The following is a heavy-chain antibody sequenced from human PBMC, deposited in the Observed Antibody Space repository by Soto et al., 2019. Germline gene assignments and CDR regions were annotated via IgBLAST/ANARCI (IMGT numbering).Heavy chain of an antibody. Sequence: PSETLPLTCTVSGGSISSYYWIWIRQPTGKGLEWIGYIYYSGSTNYNPSLKSRVTISVDTSKNQFSLKLRSEDTAVYYCARDGGNWNKEARYWGQGTLVTVSS. J-gene: IGHJ4*02. CDR3: ARDGGNWNKEARY. V-gene: IGHV4-59*01. D-gene: IGHD1-20*01. CDR1: GGSISSYY. CDR2: IYYSGST.